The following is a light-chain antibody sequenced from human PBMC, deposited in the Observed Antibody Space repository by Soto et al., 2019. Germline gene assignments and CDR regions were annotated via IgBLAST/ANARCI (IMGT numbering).Light chain of an antibody. Sequence: QSVLTQPPSVSGAPGQRVTISCTGSSSNIGAGYDVHWYQQLPGTAPKLLVYGNSHRPSGVPDRFSCSKSGTSASLTITGLKAEDEADYYCQSYDSSLSALFGGGTKLTVL. CDR2: GNS. V-gene: IGLV1-40*01. CDR3: QSYDSSLSAL. CDR1: SSNIGAGYD. J-gene: IGLJ3*02.